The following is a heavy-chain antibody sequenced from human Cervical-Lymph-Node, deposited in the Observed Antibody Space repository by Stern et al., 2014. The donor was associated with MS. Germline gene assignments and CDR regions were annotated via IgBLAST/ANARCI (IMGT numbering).Heavy chain of an antibody. Sequence: QLVESGGGVVQPGRSLSLSCVASGFTFSTYAMHWVRQAPGKGLEWVAFVSYDGTQRNSTDSVKARFTISRDNSKNTLYLHMNSLRDEDTAVYFCARGGRGVGLEYWGQGALVTVSS. CDR3: ARGGRGVGLEY. CDR2: VSYDGTQR. CDR1: GFTFSTYA. J-gene: IGHJ4*02. V-gene: IGHV3-30-3*01. D-gene: IGHD3-10*01.